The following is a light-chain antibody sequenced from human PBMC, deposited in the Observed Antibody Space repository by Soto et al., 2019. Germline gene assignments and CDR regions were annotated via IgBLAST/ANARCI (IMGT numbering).Light chain of an antibody. J-gene: IGLJ1*01. CDR2: DVS. CDR1: SSDVGGYNY. V-gene: IGLV2-14*03. Sequence: QSALTQPASVSGSPGQSITISCTGTSSDVGGYNYVSWYQHHPGKAPKLMIYDVSNRPSGVCNRFSGSKSGNTASLTISGLQAEDEADYYCSSYVSSSTPFYVFGAGTKVTVL. CDR3: SSYVSSSTPFYV.